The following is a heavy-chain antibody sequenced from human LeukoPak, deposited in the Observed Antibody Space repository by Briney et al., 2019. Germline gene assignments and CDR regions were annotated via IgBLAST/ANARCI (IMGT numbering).Heavy chain of an antibody. D-gene: IGHD6-13*01. CDR2: IWYDGSNK. J-gene: IGHJ4*02. Sequence: PGMSLRLSCAASGFTFSTYGMHWVRQAPGKGLEWVAGIWYDGSNKDYADSVKGRFTISRDNSKNTLYLQMNSLRAEDTAVYYCARLIRSWYYFDYWGQGTLVTVSS. CDR1: GFTFSTYG. V-gene: IGHV3-33*01. CDR3: ARLIRSWYYFDY.